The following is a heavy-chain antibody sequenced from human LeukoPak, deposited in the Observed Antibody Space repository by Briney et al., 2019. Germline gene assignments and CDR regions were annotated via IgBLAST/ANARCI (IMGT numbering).Heavy chain of an antibody. J-gene: IGHJ3*02. CDR1: GGSISSGGYY. D-gene: IGHD3-22*01. Sequence: SQTLSLTCTVSGGSISSGGYYWSWIRQHPGKGLEWTGYIYYSGSTYYNPSLKSRVTISVDTSKNQFSLKLSSVTAADTAVYYCARDPTDYDSSGYYWNAFDIWGQGTMVTVSS. CDR2: IYYSGST. V-gene: IGHV4-31*03. CDR3: ARDPTDYDSSGYYWNAFDI.